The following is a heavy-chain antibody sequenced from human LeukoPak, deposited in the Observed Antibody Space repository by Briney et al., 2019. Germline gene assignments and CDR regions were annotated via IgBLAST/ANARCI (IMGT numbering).Heavy chain of an antibody. CDR3: ARGPGDYYDSSGYYPDAFDI. J-gene: IGHJ3*02. CDR2: INYLGST. D-gene: IGHD3-22*01. V-gene: IGHV4-59*12. CDR1: GGSISSYY. Sequence: SETLSLTCTVSGGSISSYYWSWIRQPPGKGLEWIGSINYLGSTYYNPSLKSRVTISVDTSKNQFSLKLSSVTAADTAVYYCARGPGDYYDSSGYYPDAFDIWGQGTMVTVSS.